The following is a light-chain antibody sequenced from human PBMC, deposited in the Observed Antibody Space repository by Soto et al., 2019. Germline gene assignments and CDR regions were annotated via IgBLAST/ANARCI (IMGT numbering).Light chain of an antibody. CDR2: DVS. Sequence: QSVLTQPPSASGSPGQSVTISCTGTSNDVGGYNYVSWYQQHPGKAPKLMIYDVSKRPSGVPDRFSGSKSGNTAYLTVSGHQAEDEADYHSSSDADNNRGNVVFGGVTKLTVL. CDR3: SSDADNNRGNVV. J-gene: IGLJ2*01. CDR1: SNDVGGYNY. V-gene: IGLV2-8*01.